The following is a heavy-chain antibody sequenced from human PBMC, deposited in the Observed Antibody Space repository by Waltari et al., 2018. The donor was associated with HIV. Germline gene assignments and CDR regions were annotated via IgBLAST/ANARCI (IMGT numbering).Heavy chain of an antibody. CDR1: GITFKNAW. CDR3: TTFEMGTTRNF. D-gene: IGHD1-26*01. J-gene: IGHJ4*02. CDR2: IRRKTDGGST. Sequence: VQLVESGGALVTPGGSLKISCAVSGITFKNAWLRWVRQGQGKGLQWLGNIRRKTDGGSTKYAAPLSGRFAISTDDFNNTMFLEMKTLKVDDTAVYYCTTFEMGTTRNFWGQGTLVTVSS. V-gene: IGHV3-15*02.